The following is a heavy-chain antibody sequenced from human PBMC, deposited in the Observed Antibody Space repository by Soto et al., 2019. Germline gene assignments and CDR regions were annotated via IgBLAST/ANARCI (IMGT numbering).Heavy chain of an antibody. V-gene: IGHV1-18*01. CDR1: GYTFTSYG. D-gene: IGHD3-10*01. Sequence: ASVKVSCKASGYTFTSYGISWVRQAPGQGLEWMGWMNANSGNTSYAQKFQGRVTMTTDTSTSTAYMELRSLRSDDTAVYYCARDYREDYYGSGHRTPDAFDIWGQGTMVTVSS. J-gene: IGHJ3*02. CDR3: ARDYREDYYGSGHRTPDAFDI. CDR2: MNANSGNT.